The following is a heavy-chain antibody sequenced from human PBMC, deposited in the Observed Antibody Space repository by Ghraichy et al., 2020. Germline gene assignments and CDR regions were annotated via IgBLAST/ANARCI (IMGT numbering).Heavy chain of an antibody. CDR2: IIPILGIA. D-gene: IGHD2-15*01. J-gene: IGHJ6*02. Sequence: SVKVSCKASGGTFSRYAISWVRQAPGQGLEWMGRIIPILGIANYAQKFQGRVTITADTSTSTAYMELSSLRSEDTAVYYCARGNTRMDVWGQGTTVTVSS. V-gene: IGHV1-69*04. CDR3: ARGNTRMDV. CDR1: GGTFSRYA.